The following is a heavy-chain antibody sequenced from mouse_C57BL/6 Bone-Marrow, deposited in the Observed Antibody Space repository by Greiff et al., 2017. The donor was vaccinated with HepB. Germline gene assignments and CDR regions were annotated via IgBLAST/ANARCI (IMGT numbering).Heavy chain of an antibody. Sequence: EVNLVESGGGLVQPGGSLSLSCAASGFTFTDYYMSWVRQPPGKALEWLGFIRNKANGYTTEYSASVKGRFTISRDNSQSILYLQMNALRAEDSATYYCARYYYYGSRNWYFDVWGTGTTVTVSS. CDR2: IRNKANGYTT. J-gene: IGHJ1*03. CDR1: GFTFTDYY. D-gene: IGHD1-1*01. CDR3: ARYYYYGSRNWYFDV. V-gene: IGHV7-3*01.